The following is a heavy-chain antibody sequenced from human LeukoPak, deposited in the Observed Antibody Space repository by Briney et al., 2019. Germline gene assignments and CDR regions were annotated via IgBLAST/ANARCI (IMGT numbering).Heavy chain of an antibody. CDR1: GFTFSNYN. CDR3: AKDLSMMVAVAGIY. CDR2: ITSSSIYI. J-gene: IGHJ4*02. V-gene: IGHV3-21*04. D-gene: IGHD6-19*01. Sequence: GGSLRLSCAASGFTFSNYNMNWVRQTPGKGLEWVSSITSSSIYIYYADSVKGRFTISRDNAKNSLSLQMNSLRAEDTAVYYCAKDLSMMVAVAGIYWGQGTLVTVSS.